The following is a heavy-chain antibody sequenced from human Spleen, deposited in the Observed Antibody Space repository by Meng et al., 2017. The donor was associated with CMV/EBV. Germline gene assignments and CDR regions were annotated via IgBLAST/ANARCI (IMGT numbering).Heavy chain of an antibody. V-gene: IGHV3-23*01. CDR1: A. CDR3: ARSREGPQLRPMGMSMAPVENDY. CDR2: ISGSGDRT. D-gene: IGHD5-24*01. J-gene: IGHJ4*02. Sequence: AMNWVRQAPGRGLEWVSSISGSGDRTYYADSVKGRFTISRDNSQNTLYLQMDSLRAEDTAIYYCARSREGPQLRPMGMSMAPVENDYWGQGTLVTVSS.